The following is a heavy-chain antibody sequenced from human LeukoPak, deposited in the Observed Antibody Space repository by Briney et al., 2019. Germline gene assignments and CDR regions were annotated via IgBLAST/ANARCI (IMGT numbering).Heavy chain of an antibody. CDR1: GFTFCNYA. J-gene: IGHJ4*02. Sequence: GGSLRLSCTASGFTFCNYAMHWVRPAPGKGGEWVAAISYDGDTEFYADSVKGRFTISRDSSKNTLYVQRNSLRVEYTAVYYCAREGRFGGLRSGIGLFDYWGQGTLVTVSS. CDR2: ISYDGDTE. D-gene: IGHD3-16*01. CDR3: AREGRFGGLRSGIGLFDY. V-gene: IGHV3-30*01.